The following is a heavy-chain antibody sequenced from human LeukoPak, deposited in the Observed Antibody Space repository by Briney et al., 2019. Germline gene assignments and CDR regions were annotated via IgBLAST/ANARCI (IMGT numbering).Heavy chain of an antibody. CDR3: ATSGADYCSSTSCYVKMRGSDAFDI. V-gene: IGHV5-51*01. J-gene: IGHJ3*02. CDR2: IYPGDSDT. D-gene: IGHD2-2*01. Sequence: GESLKISCKGSGYSFTSYWIGWVRQMPGKGLEWMGIIYPGDSDTRYSPSFQGQVTISADKSISTAYLQWSSLKASDTAMYYCATSGADYCSSTSCYVKMRGSDAFDIWGQGTMVTVSS. CDR1: GYSFTSYW.